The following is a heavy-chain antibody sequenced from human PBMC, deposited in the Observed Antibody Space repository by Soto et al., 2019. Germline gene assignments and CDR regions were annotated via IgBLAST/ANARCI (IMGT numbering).Heavy chain of an antibody. CDR1: GYTFTSYY. CDR2: INPSGGST. CDR3: ARVPRGCSGGSCYSGYFDY. J-gene: IGHJ4*02. V-gene: IGHV1-46*01. Sequence: QVQLVQSGAEVKKPGASVKVSCKASGYTFTSYYMHWVRQAPGQGLEWMGIINPSGGSTSYAQKFQGRVTMTRDTSTSTVYMELSSLRSEDTAVYYCARVPRGCSGGSCYSGYFDYWGQGTLVTVSS. D-gene: IGHD2-15*01.